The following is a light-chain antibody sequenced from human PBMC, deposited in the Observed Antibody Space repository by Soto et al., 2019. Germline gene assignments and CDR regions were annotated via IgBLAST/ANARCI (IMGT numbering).Light chain of an antibody. CDR3: AAWDDSLNAL. V-gene: IGLV1-44*01. CDR2: LND. J-gene: IGLJ1*01. CDR1: FSNIGDNA. Sequence: QSVLTQPPSLSATPGQRVNISCSGSFSNIGDNAVNLYQQLPGAAPKLLIYLNDQRPSGVPDRFSGSKSGTSAFLAISGLQSEDEADYYCAAWDDSLNALFGTGTKVTVL.